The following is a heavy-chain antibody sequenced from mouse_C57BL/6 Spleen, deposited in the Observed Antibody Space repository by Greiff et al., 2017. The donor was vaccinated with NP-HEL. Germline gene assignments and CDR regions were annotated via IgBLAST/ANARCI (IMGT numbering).Heavy chain of an antibody. J-gene: IGHJ4*01. Sequence: EVHLVESGGGLVKPGGSLKLSCAASGFTFSSYAMSWVRQTPEKRLEWVATISDGGSYTYYPDNVKGRFTISRDNAKNNLYLQMSHLKSEDTAMYYCARRSNYYYAMDYWGQGTSVTVSS. CDR1: GFTFSSYA. V-gene: IGHV5-4*01. D-gene: IGHD2-5*01. CDR2: ISDGGSYT. CDR3: ARRSNYYYAMDY.